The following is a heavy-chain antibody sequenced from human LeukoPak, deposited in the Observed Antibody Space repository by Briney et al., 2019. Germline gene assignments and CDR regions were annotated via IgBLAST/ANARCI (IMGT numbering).Heavy chain of an antibody. CDR2: INPDNGGT. Sequence: ASVKVSCKASGFRVSDYLIHWIRQAPGQGPQYMGWINPDNGGTHYSQHFQVRVTMTRDTSVSTVYMELTSLSSDDTAVYFCARGLFGTTWFDFWGQSTLHTVSS. V-gene: IGHV1-2*02. J-gene: IGHJ4*02. CDR1: GFRVSDYL. CDR3: ARGLFGTTWFDF. D-gene: IGHD1-1*01.